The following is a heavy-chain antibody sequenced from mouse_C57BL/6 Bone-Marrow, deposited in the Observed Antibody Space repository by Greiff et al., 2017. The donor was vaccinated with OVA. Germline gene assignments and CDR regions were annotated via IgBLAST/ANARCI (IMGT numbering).Heavy chain of an antibody. D-gene: IGHD1-1*01. CDR1: GYTFTSYD. Sequence: QVQLQQPGAELVKPGASVKLSCKASGYTFTSYDINWVKQRPGQGLEWIGWIYPRDGSTKYNEKFKGKATLTVDTSSSTAYMELHSLTSEDSAVYFCARFITTVVATKDYWGQGTTLTVSS. CDR2: IYPRDGST. V-gene: IGHV1-85*01. J-gene: IGHJ2*01. CDR3: ARFITTVVATKDY.